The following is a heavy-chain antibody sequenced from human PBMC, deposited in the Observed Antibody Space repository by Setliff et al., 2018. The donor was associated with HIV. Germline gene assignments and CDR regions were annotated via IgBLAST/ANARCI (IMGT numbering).Heavy chain of an antibody. CDR2: MNPNSGRA. J-gene: IGHJ4*02. V-gene: IGHV1-8*02. CDR3: ARGRLSWSPDF. CDR1: GYTFTNYD. Sequence: ASVKVSCKPSGYTFTNYDINWVRQSPGQGLEWLGWMNPNSGRAGSAQMFQGRLTMTRDTSTSTAYMELSSLTSDGTAIYYCARGRLSWSPDFWGQGTLVTVSS.